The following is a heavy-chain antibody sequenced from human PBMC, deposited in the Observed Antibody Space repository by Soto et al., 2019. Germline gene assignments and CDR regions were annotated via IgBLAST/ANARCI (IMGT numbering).Heavy chain of an antibody. CDR3: ARVRSPGHPPYNLFDP. Sequence: SGKVSCSSSGYPVIRSYITSVRQAPGQELEWRGWTSTYNGNTNVPQNLQGRFVLTTDTSTDTAYMDLSSLRSDDTAMYYCARVRSPGHPPYNLFDPWGRGTLATVSS. CDR1: GYPVIRSY. J-gene: IGHJ5*02. V-gene: IGHV1-18*04. CDR2: TSTYNGNT.